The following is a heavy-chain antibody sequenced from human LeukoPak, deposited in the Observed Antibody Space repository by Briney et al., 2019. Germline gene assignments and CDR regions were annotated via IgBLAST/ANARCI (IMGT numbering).Heavy chain of an antibody. D-gene: IGHD3-16*01. Sequence: GGSLRLSCAASGFTFSSHWMHWVRQAPGKGLVWVSRINGDGASTAYADSVRGRFTISRDNAKSTLYLQMNSLRADDTAVYYCARGAYAWQDVWGQGTLVTVSS. J-gene: IGHJ4*02. CDR2: INGDGAST. V-gene: IGHV3-74*01. CDR1: GFTFSSHW. CDR3: ARGAYAWQDV.